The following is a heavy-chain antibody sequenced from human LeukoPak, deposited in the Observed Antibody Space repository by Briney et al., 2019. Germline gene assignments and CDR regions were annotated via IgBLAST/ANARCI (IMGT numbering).Heavy chain of an antibody. CDR3: ARGPRVVYYDSSGYYYGPFDY. J-gene: IGHJ4*02. D-gene: IGHD3-22*01. Sequence: GESLKISCKGSGYSFTSYWIGWVRQMPGKGLEWMGIIYPGDSDTRYSPSFQGQVTISADKSISTAYLQWSSLKASDTAMYYCARGPRVVYYDSSGYYYGPFDYWGQGTLVTVSS. CDR2: IYPGDSDT. V-gene: IGHV5-51*01. CDR1: GYSFTSYW.